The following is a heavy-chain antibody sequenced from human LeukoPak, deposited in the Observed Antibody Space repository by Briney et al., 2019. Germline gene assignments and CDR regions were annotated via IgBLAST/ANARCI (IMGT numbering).Heavy chain of an antibody. J-gene: IGHJ6*03. CDR2: IRGDGITT. CDR3: AKAPKGYYYYMDV. V-gene: IGHV3-23*01. Sequence: GGSLRLSCVASGFTFRSHGMNWVRQAPGKGLEWVSGIRGDGITTYHADSVKGRFTISRDNSKNTLYLQMNSLRAEDTAVYYCAKAPKGYYYYMDVWGKGTTVTVSS. CDR1: GFTFRSHG.